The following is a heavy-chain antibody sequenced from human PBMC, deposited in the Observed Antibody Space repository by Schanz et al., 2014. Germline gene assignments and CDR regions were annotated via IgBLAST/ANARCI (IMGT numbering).Heavy chain of an antibody. V-gene: IGHV3-13*01. CDR2: IHSTGET. J-gene: IGHJ4*02. CDR1: GFGFDDYA. Sequence: EVQLVESGGGLVQPGGSLRLSCAASGFGFDDYAMSWVRQVTGKGLQWVSAIHSTGETYYPDSVQGRFTISRDNAKNSLYLQMNSLRAEDTAVYYCARAFGGYDPAGALDYWGQGTLVTVSS. CDR3: ARAFGGYDPAGALDY. D-gene: IGHD5-12*01.